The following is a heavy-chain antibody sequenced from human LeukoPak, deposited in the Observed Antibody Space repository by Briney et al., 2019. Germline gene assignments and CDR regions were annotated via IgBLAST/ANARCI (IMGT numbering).Heavy chain of an antibody. CDR2: IKQDGSEK. V-gene: IGHV3-7*01. CDR1: GFTFSSYW. Sequence: GGSLRLSCAASGFTFSSYWMSWVRQAPGKGLEWVANIKQDGSEKYYVDSVKGRFTISRDNAKNSLYLQMNSLRAEDTAVYYCARDRGQWLDPFDYWGQGTLVTVSS. D-gene: IGHD6-19*01. CDR3: ARDRGQWLDPFDY. J-gene: IGHJ4*02.